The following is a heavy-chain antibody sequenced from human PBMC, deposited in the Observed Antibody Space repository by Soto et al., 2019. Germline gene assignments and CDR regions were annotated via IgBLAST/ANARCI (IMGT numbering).Heavy chain of an antibody. D-gene: IGHD6-6*01. J-gene: IGHJ4*02. V-gene: IGHV4-39*01. CDR2: IYYDGNT. CDR1: GDSITSSSHY. Sequence: QLQLQESGPGLVKPSETLSLTCTVSGDSITSSSHYWGWIRQPPGKGLECIANIYYDGNTYYNPYLKSRVAISLSSSKNHFSLRLNSVTAADTAVYYCARSSIEPRVFMYPFDSWGQGTLVTVSS. CDR3: ARSSIEPRVFMYPFDS.